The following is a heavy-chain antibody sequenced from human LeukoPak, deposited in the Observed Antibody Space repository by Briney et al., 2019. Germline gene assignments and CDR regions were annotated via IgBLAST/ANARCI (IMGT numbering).Heavy chain of an antibody. D-gene: IGHD2-15*01. CDR2: ISGGGST. J-gene: IGHJ4*02. CDR3: AKSGLNRFDY. CDR1: GFTFNRYN. Sequence: AGGSLRLSCAASGFTFNRYNMNWVRRAPGKGLEWVSAISGGGSTYYADSVKGRFTISRDNSKNTLYLQMNSLRAEDTAVYYCAKSGLNRFDYWGQGTLVTVSS. V-gene: IGHV3-23*01.